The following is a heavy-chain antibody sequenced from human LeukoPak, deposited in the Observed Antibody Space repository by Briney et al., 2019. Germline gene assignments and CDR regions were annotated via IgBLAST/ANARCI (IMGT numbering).Heavy chain of an antibody. CDR2: ISSSSSYK. J-gene: IGHJ3*02. CDR1: GFTFSSYS. V-gene: IGHV3-21*01. Sequence: GGSLRLSCAASGFTFSSYSMNWVRQAPGKGLEWVSSISSSSSYKYYADSVKGRFTISRDNAKNSLYLQMNSLRAEDTAVYYCARSTARTNDAFDIWGQGTMVTVSS. CDR3: ARSTARTNDAFDI. D-gene: IGHD5-18*01.